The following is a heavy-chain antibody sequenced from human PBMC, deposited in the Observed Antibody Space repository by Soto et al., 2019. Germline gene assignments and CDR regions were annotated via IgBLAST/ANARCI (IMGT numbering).Heavy chain of an antibody. J-gene: IGHJ3*02. CDR2: IRDNGERT. Sequence: GSLRLSSAGASGFPFSRSALSWVRHAPVKWLELLSAIRDNGERTFYADSLKGRFTIPRDNSRKTVYLQMNSLRADHTAVYYCAKLSSDNCGGDCYQIWGQGTMGTFS. D-gene: IGHD2-21*02. CDR3: AKLSSDNCGGDCYQI. CDR1: GFPFSRSA. V-gene: IGHV3-23*01.